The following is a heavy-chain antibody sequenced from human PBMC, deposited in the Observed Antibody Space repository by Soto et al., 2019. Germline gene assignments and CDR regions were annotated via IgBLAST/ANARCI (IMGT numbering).Heavy chain of an antibody. CDR2: IKSKTDGGGT. CDR1: GFTFSSAG. CDR3: TTQWDYSSSWLFYYSGMDV. Sequence: GGSLRLSCAASGFTFSSAGMIGVWEAGGKGTESVGRIKSKTDGGGTDYTAPGKGRFTISRDDSKNTLYLQMNSLKTEDTAVYYCTTQWDYSSSWLFYYSGMDVWGQGTPVTVSS. D-gene: IGHD6-13*01. J-gene: IGHJ6*02. V-gene: IGHV3-15*07.